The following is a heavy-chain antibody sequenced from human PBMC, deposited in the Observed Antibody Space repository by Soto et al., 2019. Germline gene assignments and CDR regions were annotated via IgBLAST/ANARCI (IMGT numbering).Heavy chain of an antibody. Sequence: VQLVESGGGLVQPGGSLRLSCAASGFNVSSTSMSWVRQAPGKGLELVSVIYSGAGTHYAGSVKGRFTISRDTSKNTLYLQMNSLRVEETAVYYCAREGSGSITSFDYWGQGTLVTVSS. CDR3: AREGSGSITSFDY. D-gene: IGHD2-2*01. V-gene: IGHV3-66*01. CDR2: IYSGAGT. CDR1: GFNVSSTS. J-gene: IGHJ4*02.